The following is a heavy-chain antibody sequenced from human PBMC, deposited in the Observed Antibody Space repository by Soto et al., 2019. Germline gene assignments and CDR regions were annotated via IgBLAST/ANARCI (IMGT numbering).Heavy chain of an antibody. D-gene: IGHD3-10*01. V-gene: IGHV3-48*03. CDR1: GFTFSSYE. Sequence: GGSLRLSCAASGFTFSSYEMNWVRQAPGKGLEWVSYISSSGSTIYYADSVKGRFTISRDNAKNSLYLQMNSLRAEDTAVYYCGRDRSHYAGVGKIDPWGQGTLVTVSS. CDR3: GRDRSHYAGVGKIDP. CDR2: ISSSGSTI. J-gene: IGHJ5*02.